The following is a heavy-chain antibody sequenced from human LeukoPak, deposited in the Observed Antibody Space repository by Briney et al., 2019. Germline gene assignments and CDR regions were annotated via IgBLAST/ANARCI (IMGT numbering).Heavy chain of an antibody. Sequence: GGSLRLSCAASGFTFSSYSMNWVRQAPGKGLEWVSYISSSGSTIYYADSVKGRFTISRDNAKNSLYLQMNSLRAEDTAVYYCARENYDFSDYWGQGTLVTVSS. CDR3: ARENYDFSDY. CDR2: ISSSGSTI. V-gene: IGHV3-48*04. CDR1: GFTFSSYS. D-gene: IGHD3-3*01. J-gene: IGHJ4*02.